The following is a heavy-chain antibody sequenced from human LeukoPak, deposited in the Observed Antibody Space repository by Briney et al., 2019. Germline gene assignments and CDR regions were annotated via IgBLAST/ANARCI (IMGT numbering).Heavy chain of an antibody. CDR2: MNPNSGNT. CDR3: ATGGYSSGWYTPQYYFDY. V-gene: IGHV1-8*01. J-gene: IGHJ4*02. CDR1: GYTFTSYD. Sequence: ASVKVSCKASGYTFTSYDINWVRQATGQGLEWLGWMNPNSGNTGYAQKFQGRVTMTRNTSISTAYMELSSLRSEDTAVYYCATGGYSSGWYTPQYYFDYWGQGTLVTVSS. D-gene: IGHD6-19*01.